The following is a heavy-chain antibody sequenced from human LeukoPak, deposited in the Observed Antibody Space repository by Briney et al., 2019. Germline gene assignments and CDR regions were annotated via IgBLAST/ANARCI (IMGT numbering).Heavy chain of an antibody. D-gene: IGHD6-13*01. CDR2: ISSSSSTI. V-gene: IGHV3-48*01. CDR1: GFTFSSYS. J-gene: IGHJ4*02. CDR3: ARDSIWSSSWYDRSYFDY. Sequence: PGGSLRLSCAASGFTFSSYSMNWVRQAPGKGLEWVSYISSSSSTIYYADSVKGRFTISRDNAKNSLYLRMNSLRAEDTAVDYCARDSIWSSSWYDRSYFDYWGQGTLVTVSS.